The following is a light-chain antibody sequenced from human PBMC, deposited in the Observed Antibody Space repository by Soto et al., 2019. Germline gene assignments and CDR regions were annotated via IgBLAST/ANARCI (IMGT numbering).Light chain of an antibody. CDR2: SAS. CDR3: QKFNTAPLT. V-gene: IGKV1-27*01. CDR1: QDISVY. Sequence: DIQMTQSPSSLSASVGDRVTITCRASQDISVYLAWYQQKPGKVPKLLIYSASTLQSGVPSRFSGSGSGTDFTLTISSLQHEDVATYYWQKFNTAPLTFGKETRLEIK. J-gene: IGKJ5*01.